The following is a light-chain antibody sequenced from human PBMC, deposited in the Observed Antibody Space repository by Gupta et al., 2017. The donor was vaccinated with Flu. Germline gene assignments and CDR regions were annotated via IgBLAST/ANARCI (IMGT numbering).Light chain of an antibody. CDR1: SSNIGKNY. CDR2: ENY. J-gene: IGLJ3*02. V-gene: IGLV1-51*02. CDR3: AAWASSLSAGWM. Sequence: QSVLTQPPSVSAAPGQKVTISCSGSSSNIGKNYVSWYQQVPGTAPRLLIYENYKRPSGIPDRFSGSKSGTSATLDITGLQTGDEADYYCAAWASSLSAGWMFGGGTKVTVL.